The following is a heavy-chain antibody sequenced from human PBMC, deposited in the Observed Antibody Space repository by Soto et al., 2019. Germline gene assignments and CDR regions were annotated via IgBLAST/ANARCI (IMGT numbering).Heavy chain of an antibody. CDR2: ISGSGGST. Sequence: GALRLSCADSGFTVSGYGMSWVRQVPGKGLEWVSAISGSGGSTYYADSVKGRFTISRDNSKNTLYLQMNSLRAEDTAVYYCAKDSPGYQLLFDSWGQGTLVTFSS. D-gene: IGHD2-2*01. V-gene: IGHV3-23*01. CDR3: AKDSPGYQLLFDS. CDR1: GFTVSGYG. J-gene: IGHJ4*02.